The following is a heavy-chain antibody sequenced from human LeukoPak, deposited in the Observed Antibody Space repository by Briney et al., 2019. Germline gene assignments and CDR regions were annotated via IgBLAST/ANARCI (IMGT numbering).Heavy chain of an antibody. Sequence: ASVKVSCKASGYTFTSYYMHWVRQAPGQGLEWMGIMNPTTGDTTYAQKFQGRLTMTRDMSTSTVYMELSSLTSEDTAVFYCAGYGFSTVWQGGWHAFDIWGQGTVVTVSS. CDR2: MNPTTGDT. V-gene: IGHV1-46*01. CDR1: GYTFTSYY. CDR3: AGYGFSTVWQGGWHAFDI. J-gene: IGHJ3*02. D-gene: IGHD6-13*01.